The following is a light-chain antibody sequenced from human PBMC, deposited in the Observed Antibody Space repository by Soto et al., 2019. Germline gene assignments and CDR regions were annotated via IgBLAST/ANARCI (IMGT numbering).Light chain of an antibody. CDR3: CSYAGSYTLYV. J-gene: IGLJ1*01. Sequence: QSALTQPRSVSGSPGQSVTISCTGTSSDVGGYNYVSWYQQHPGKAPRLMIYDVTKRPSGVPDRFSGSKSGNTASLTVSGLQAEDEADSYCCSYAGSYTLYVFGTGTKLTVL. CDR2: DVT. CDR1: SSDVGGYNY. V-gene: IGLV2-11*01.